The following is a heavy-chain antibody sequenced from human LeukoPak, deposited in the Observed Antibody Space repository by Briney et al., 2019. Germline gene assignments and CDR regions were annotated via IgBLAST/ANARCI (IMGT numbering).Heavy chain of an antibody. V-gene: IGHV5-51*01. CDR3: ARSWNFDY. CDR2: INPSDSDT. D-gene: IGHD1-1*01. Sequence: KTGESPQISCKGSGYSFTNYWIAWVRQMPGRGLEWMVIINPSDSDTRYSPSFQGQVTISADKSISTAYLQWSSLKASDSAMYYCARSWNFDYWGQGTLATTSS. J-gene: IGHJ4*02. CDR1: GYSFTNYW.